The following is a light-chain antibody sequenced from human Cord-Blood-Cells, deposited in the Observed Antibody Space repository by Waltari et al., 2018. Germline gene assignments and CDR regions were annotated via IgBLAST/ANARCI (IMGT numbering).Light chain of an antibody. CDR3: AAWDDSLNGLV. J-gene: IGLJ2*01. V-gene: IGLV1-44*01. CDR1: SSNIGSTT. CDR2: SNN. Sequence: QSVLTQPPSASGTPGQRVTISCSGSSSNIGSTTVNWYQQPPGTAPKLPIYSNNQRPSGVPDRFSGSKSGTSASLAISGLQSEDEADYYCAAWDDSLNGLVFGGGTKLTVL.